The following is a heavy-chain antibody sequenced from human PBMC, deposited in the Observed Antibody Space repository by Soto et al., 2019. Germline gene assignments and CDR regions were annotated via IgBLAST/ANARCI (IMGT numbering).Heavy chain of an antibody. CDR3: AKDSGRGSADYYFDY. CDR2: ISASGGAT. V-gene: IGHV3-23*01. CDR1: GFTFSSYA. J-gene: IGHJ4*02. Sequence: GGSLRLSCAASGFTFSSYAMSWVRQAPGKGLEWVSGISASGGATSYADSVKGRFTISRDNSKNMLYLQMNSLRAEDTAVYYCAKDSGRGSADYYFDYWGQGTLVTVSS. D-gene: IGHD3-10*01.